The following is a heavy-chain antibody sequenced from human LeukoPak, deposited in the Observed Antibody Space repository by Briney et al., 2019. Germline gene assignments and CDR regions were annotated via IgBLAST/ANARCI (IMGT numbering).Heavy chain of an antibody. D-gene: IGHD6-19*01. V-gene: IGHV4-34*01. CDR1: GGSFSGYY. CDR2: NNHSGST. Sequence: SETLSLTCAVYGGSFSGYYWSWIRQPPGKGLEWIGENNHSGSTNYNPSLKSRVTISVDTSKNQFSLKLSSVTAADTAVYYCARERTRQWLVRRTDAFDIWGQGTMVTVSS. CDR3: ARERTRQWLVRRTDAFDI. J-gene: IGHJ3*02.